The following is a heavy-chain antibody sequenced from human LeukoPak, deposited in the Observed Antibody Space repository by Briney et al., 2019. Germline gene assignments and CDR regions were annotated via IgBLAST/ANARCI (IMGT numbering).Heavy chain of an antibody. CDR1: GYTFTSYA. Sequence: GASVKVSCKASGYTFTSYAMNWVRQAPGQGLEWMGWINTNTGNPTYAQGFTGRFAFSLDTSVSTAYLQISSLKAEDTAAYYCARVAPLPATAGGDFDYWGQGTLVTVSS. CDR3: ARVAPLPATAGGDFDY. CDR2: INTNTGNP. J-gene: IGHJ4*02. V-gene: IGHV7-4-1*02. D-gene: IGHD2-2*01.